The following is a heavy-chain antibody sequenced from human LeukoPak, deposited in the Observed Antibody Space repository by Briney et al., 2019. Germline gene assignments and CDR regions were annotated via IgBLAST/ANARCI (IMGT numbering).Heavy chain of an antibody. CDR2: INPSGGSA. V-gene: IGHV1-46*01. J-gene: IGHJ6*02. Sequence: ASVKVSCKASGYTFTSYYMHWVRQAPGQGLEWMGIINPSGGSASYAQKFQGRVTMTRDTSTSTVYMELSSLRSEDTAVYYCATSIVVFEQTAAYGMDVWGQGTTVTVSS. CDR3: ATSIVVFEQTAAYGMDV. D-gene: IGHD3-3*01. CDR1: GYTFTSYY.